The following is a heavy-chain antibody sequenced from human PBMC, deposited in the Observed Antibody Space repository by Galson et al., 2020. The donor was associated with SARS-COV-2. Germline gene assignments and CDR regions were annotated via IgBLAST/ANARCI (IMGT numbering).Heavy chain of an antibody. D-gene: IGHD6-13*01. V-gene: IGHV3-66*01. CDR2: LYTGGQT. J-gene: IGHJ4*02. CDR1: GFRVSRNY. Sequence: GGSLRLSCADSGFRVSRNYMSWVRQAPGKGLERVSILYTGGQTYYGDSVKGRFTISRDNSKNTLYLQMNNLRDEDTAVYHCASGYSSSWYTIDQWGQGTQVTVSS. CDR3: ASGYSSSWYTIDQ.